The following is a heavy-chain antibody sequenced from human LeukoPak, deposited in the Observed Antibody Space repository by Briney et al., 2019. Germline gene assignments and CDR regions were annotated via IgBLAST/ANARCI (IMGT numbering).Heavy chain of an antibody. V-gene: IGHV3-23*01. J-gene: IGHJ4*02. CDR3: ATSRSGGSGYYSTFDY. CDR2: ISGSGGST. D-gene: IGHD3-22*01. CDR1: GFTFSSHS. Sequence: GGSLRLSCAASGFTFSSHSMSGVRQAPGKGLEWVSAISGSGGSTYYADSVKGRFTISRDNSKNTLYLQMNSLRAEDTAVYYCATSRSGGSGYYSTFDYWGQGTLVTVSS.